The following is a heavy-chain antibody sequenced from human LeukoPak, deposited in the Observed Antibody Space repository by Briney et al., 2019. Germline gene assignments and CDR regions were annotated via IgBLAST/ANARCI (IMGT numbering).Heavy chain of an antibody. CDR1: GYTFTSYD. V-gene: IGHV1-8*01. CDR2: MNPNSGNT. Sequence: ASVKVSCKASGYTFTSYDINWVRQASGQRLEWMGWMNPNSGNTGYAQKFQGRVTMTRNTSISTAYMELSSLRSEDTAVYYCARDSHDSSGAFDYWGQGTLVTVSS. J-gene: IGHJ4*02. D-gene: IGHD3-22*01. CDR3: ARDSHDSSGAFDY.